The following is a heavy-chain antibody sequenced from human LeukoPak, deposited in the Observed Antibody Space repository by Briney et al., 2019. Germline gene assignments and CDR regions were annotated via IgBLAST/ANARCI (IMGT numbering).Heavy chain of an antibody. J-gene: IGHJ4*02. CDR1: GYTFTGYY. V-gene: IGHV1-2*02. CDR2: INPNSGGT. CDR3: ARGPYRIVAVPAAITSFDY. D-gene: IGHD2-2*01. Sequence: GASVKVSCKASGYTFTGYYMHWVRQAPGQGLEWMGWINPNSGGTNYAQKFQGRVTMTRDTSISTAYMELSRLRSDDTAVYYCARGPYRIVAVPAAITSFDYWGQGTLVTVSS.